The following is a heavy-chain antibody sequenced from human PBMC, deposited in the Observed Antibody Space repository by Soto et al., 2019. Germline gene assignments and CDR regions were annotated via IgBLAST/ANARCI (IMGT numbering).Heavy chain of an antibody. D-gene: IGHD2-21*01. J-gene: IGHJ4*02. Sequence: EVQLVESGGGLVQPGGSLRLSCAASGFTFSSYWMHWVRQAPGKGLVWVSRINSDGSSTSYADSVKGRFTISRDNAENTLYLRMNSLRAEDTAVYYCARPRPYCGGECPDSWGQGTLVTVSS. V-gene: IGHV3-74*01. CDR1: GFTFSSYW. CDR3: ARPRPYCGGECPDS. CDR2: INSDGSST.